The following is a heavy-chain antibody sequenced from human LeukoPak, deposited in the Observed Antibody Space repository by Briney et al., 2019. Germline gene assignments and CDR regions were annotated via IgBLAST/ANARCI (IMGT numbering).Heavy chain of an antibody. CDR1: GDSISSYY. J-gene: IGHJ4*02. CDR3: ARLTRPSTSPDRYYFDY. Sequence: SETLSLTCTVSGDSISSYYWSWIRQPPGKGLQWIGDIYTSGGTNYIPSLKGRVTISIDTSKNQFSLKLSSVTAADSAVYYCARLTRPSTSPDRYYFDYWGQGTLVTVSS. CDR2: IYTSGGT. V-gene: IGHV4-4*09. D-gene: IGHD6-6*01.